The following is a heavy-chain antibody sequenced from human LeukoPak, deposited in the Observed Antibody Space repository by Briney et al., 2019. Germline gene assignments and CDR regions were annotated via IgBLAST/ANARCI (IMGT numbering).Heavy chain of an antibody. CDR3: ARAGLGMRWLQLGYYYYMDA. V-gene: IGHV3-33*01. CDR1: GFTFSSYG. D-gene: IGHD5-24*01. CDR2: IWYDGSNK. J-gene: IGHJ6*03. Sequence: PGGSLRLSCAASGFTFSSYGMHWVRQAPGKGLEWVAVIWYDGSNKYYADSVKGRFTISRDNSKNTLYLQMNSLRAEDTAVYYCARAGLGMRWLQLGYYYYMDAWGKGTTVTVSS.